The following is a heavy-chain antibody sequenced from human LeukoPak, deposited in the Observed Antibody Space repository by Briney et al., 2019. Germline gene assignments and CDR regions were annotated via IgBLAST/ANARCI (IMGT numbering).Heavy chain of an antibody. D-gene: IGHD2-2*01. CDR3: ARDRSVPAAMYYFDY. J-gene: IGHJ4*02. CDR1: GYTFTSYG. CDR2: INPSGGST. V-gene: IGHV1-46*03. Sequence: GASVKVSCKASGYTFTSYGISWVRQAPGQGLEWMGIINPSGGSTSYAQKFQGRVTMTRDTSTSTVYMELSSLRSEDTAVYYCARDRSVPAAMYYFDYWGQGTLVTVSS.